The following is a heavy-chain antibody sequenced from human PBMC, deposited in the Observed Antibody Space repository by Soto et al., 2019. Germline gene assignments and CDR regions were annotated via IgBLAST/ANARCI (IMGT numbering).Heavy chain of an antibody. CDR3: ARISSGYYYYFDY. Sequence: SVKVSCKASGGTFSSYAISWVRQAPGQGLEWMGGIIPIFGTANYAQKFQGRVTITADKSTSTAYMELSSLRSEDTAVYYCARISSGYYYYFDYWGQGTLVTVSS. D-gene: IGHD3-22*01. CDR2: IIPIFGTA. CDR1: GGTFSSYA. V-gene: IGHV1-69*06. J-gene: IGHJ4*02.